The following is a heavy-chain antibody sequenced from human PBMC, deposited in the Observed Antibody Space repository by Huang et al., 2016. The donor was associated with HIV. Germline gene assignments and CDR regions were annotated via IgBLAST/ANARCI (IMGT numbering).Heavy chain of an antibody. J-gene: IGHJ6*03. D-gene: IGHD5-12*01. CDR2: ISYDGSNK. V-gene: IGHV3-30-3*01. Sequence: QVQLVEYGGGVVQPGRSLRLYGAASRFTFSNYAMHWVRQAPGKWMELVAVISYDGSNKYSAESVKGRFTISKDNSKNTLYMQMNSLRADDTAVYYCARDLWLRDLYYYYYMDVWGKGTTVTVSS. CDR3: ARDLWLRDLYYYYYMDV. CDR1: RFTFSNYA.